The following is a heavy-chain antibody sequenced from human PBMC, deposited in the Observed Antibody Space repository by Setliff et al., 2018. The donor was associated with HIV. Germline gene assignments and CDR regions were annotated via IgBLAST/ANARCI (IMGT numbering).Heavy chain of an antibody. J-gene: IGHJ3*02. Sequence: GESLKISCAASGVIFNNLWMHWVRQVPGKGLVWISDINQDGSDANYAESVRGRFTISRDNSKNSLYLQMNSLRAEDTALYYCAKHWRIESDNSDAFDIWGQGTLVTVSS. D-gene: IGHD1-20*01. CDR1: GVIFNNLW. CDR3: AKHWRIESDNSDAFDI. V-gene: IGHV3-74*01. CDR2: INQDGSDA.